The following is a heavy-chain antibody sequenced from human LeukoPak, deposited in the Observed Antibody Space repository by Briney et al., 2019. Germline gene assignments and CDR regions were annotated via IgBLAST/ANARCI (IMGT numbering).Heavy chain of an antibody. CDR2: IWYDGSNK. D-gene: IGHD4-17*01. CDR1: GFTFSSYG. J-gene: IGHJ4*02. V-gene: IGHV3-33*08. CDR3: ARDPGYGDYVFFDY. Sequence: GGSLRLSCAASGFTFSSYGMHWVRQAPGKGLEWVAVIWYDGSNKYYADSVKGRFTISRGNSKNTLYLQMNSLRAEDTAVYYCARDPGYGDYVFFDYWGQGTLVTVSS.